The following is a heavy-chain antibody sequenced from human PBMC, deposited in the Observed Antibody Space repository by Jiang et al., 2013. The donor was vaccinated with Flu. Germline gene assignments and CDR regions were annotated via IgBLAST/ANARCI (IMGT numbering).Heavy chain of an antibody. CDR3: ARDTTGSYRFDY. V-gene: IGHV4-59*01. Sequence: GLVKPSETLSLTCTVSGGSISSYYWSWIRQPPGKGLEWIGYIYYSGSTNYNPSLKSRVTISVDTSKNQFSLKLSSVTAADTAVYYCARDTTGSYRFDYWGQGTLVTVSS. CDR1: GGSISSYY. D-gene: IGHD1-26*01. J-gene: IGHJ4*02. CDR2: IYYSGST.